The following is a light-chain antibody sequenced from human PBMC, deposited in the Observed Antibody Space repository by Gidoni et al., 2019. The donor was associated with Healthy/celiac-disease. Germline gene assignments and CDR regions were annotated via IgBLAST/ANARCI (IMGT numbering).Light chain of an antibody. J-gene: IGKJ4*01. Sequence: IVLTQSPATLSLSPGERATLSCRASQSVSSYLAWYQQKPGQAPRLLIYDASNRATGIPARFSGSGSGTDFTLTISSLEPEDFAVYYCQQRSNWLLTFGGXTKVDIK. CDR1: QSVSSY. CDR2: DAS. V-gene: IGKV3-11*01. CDR3: QQRSNWLLT.